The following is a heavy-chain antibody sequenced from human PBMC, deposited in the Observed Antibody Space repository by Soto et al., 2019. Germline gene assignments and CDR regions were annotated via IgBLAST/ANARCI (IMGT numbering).Heavy chain of an antibody. Sequence: SETLSLTCTVSGGSISTSSYYWGWIRQPPGKGLEWIGSIYYSGSTYCNPSLKSRVTISVDTSKNQFSLKLSSVTAADTAVYYCAGGDYYHSSGYYFYYYTMDVWGQGITVTVSS. CDR2: IYYSGST. D-gene: IGHD3-22*01. V-gene: IGHV4-39*01. J-gene: IGHJ6*02. CDR3: AGGDYYHSSGYYFYYYTMDV. CDR1: GGSISTSSYY.